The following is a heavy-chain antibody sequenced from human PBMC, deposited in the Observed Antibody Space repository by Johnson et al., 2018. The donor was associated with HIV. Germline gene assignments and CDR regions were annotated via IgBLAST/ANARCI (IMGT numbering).Heavy chain of an antibody. CDR3: ARTQVVYAHFDI. D-gene: IGHD2-8*02. J-gene: IGHJ3*02. CDR1: GFTFSSYG. Sequence: MLLVESGGGVVQPGRSLRVSCAASGFTFSSYGMHWVRQAPGKGLEWVSAISGSGGSTYYADSVKGRFTISRDNSKNTLYLQMNSLRAEDTAVYYCARTQVVYAHFDIWGQGTMVTVSS. V-gene: IGHV3-23*04. CDR2: ISGSGGST.